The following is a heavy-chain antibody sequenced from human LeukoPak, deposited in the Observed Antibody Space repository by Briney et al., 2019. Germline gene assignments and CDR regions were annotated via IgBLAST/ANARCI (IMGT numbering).Heavy chain of an antibody. CDR1: GGSLSSYY. D-gene: IGHD6-19*01. Sequence: SETLSLTCTVSGGSLSSYYWSWIRQPPGKGLEWIGYIYYSGSTNYNPSLKSRVTISVDTSKNQFSLKLSSVTAADTAVYYCARRAVAGTTYYYYYMDVWGKGTTVTVSS. CDR3: ARRAVAGTTYYYYYMDV. CDR2: IYYSGST. J-gene: IGHJ6*03. V-gene: IGHV4-59*08.